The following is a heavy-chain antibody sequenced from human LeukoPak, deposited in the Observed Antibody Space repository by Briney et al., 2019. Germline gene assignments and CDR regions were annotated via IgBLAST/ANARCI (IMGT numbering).Heavy chain of an antibody. CDR3: ARSTTMVRGVTDY. V-gene: IGHV3-74*01. CDR2: INSDGSST. J-gene: IGHJ4*02. CDR1: GFTFSSYW. D-gene: IGHD3-10*01. Sequence: PGGSLRLSCAASGFTFSSYWMHWVRQAPGKGLVWVSRINSDGSSTSYADSVKGRFTISRDNAKNTLYLQMNSLRVEDTAVYHCARSTTMVRGVTDYWGQGTLVTVSS.